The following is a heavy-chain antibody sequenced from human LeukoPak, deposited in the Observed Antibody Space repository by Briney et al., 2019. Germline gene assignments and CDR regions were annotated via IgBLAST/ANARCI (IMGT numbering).Heavy chain of an antibody. CDR3: ARETPSPYGHYDGSDY. J-gene: IGHJ4*03. D-gene: IGHD4-17*01. CDR2: ISSSGSTI. V-gene: IGHV3-11*01. CDR1: GFTFSDYY. Sequence: GGSLLLSCAASGFTFSDYYMSWIRQAPGKGLEWVSYISSSGSTIYYADSVKGRFTISRDNAKNSLYLQMNRLRAEDTAVYYCARETPSPYGHYDGSDYWGHGTLVTVSS.